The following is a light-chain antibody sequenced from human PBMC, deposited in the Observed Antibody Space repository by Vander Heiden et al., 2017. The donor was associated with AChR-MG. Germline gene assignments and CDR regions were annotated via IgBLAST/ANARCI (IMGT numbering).Light chain of an antibody. CDR1: SSNSGATYD. V-gene: IGLV1-40*01. J-gene: IGLJ1*01. CDR2: DNI. Sequence: QSVLTPPPSVSGAPGQRVSISCTGSSSNSGATYDVHWYQQLPGSAPKLLIYDNINRPSGVPDRFSGSKSGSSASLAITGLQAEDEAEYFCQSYDSSLNNPYVFGTGTKVTVL. CDR3: QSYDSSLNNPYV.